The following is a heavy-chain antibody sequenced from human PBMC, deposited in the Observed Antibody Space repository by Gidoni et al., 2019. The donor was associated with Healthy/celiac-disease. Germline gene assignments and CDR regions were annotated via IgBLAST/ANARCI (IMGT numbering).Heavy chain of an antibody. CDR3: ARNLEWLLQPSTTPMDV. D-gene: IGHD3-3*01. CDR2: ISYDGSNK. CDR1: GFTFSSYA. Sequence: QVQLVESGGGVVQPGRSLRLSCAASGFTFSSYAMHWVRQAPGKGLEWVAVISYDGSNKYYADSVKGRFTISRDNSKNTLYLQMNSLRAEDTAVYYCARNLEWLLQPSTTPMDVWGQGTTVTVSS. J-gene: IGHJ6*02. V-gene: IGHV3-30*04.